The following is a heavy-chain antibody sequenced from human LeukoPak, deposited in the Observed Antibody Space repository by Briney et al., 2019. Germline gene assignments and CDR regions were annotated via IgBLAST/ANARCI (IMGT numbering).Heavy chain of an antibody. CDR1: GFTFRSYE. D-gene: IGHD1-26*01. Sequence: QPGGSLRLSCAASGFTFRSYEMNWVRQAAGKGLEWVSYISSSGRTIYYADSVKGRFTISRDSAENSLYLQMNSLRAEDTAVYYCARDLGYYRADYWGQGTLVTVSS. CDR3: ARDLGYYRADY. CDR2: ISSSGRTI. V-gene: IGHV3-48*03. J-gene: IGHJ4*02.